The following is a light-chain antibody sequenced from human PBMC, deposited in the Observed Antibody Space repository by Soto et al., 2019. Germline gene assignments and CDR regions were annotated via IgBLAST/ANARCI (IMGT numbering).Light chain of an antibody. J-gene: IGKJ1*01. CDR2: GAS. V-gene: IGKV3-20*01. Sequence: EIVLTQSPGTLSLSPGERATLSCRASQSVFSSYLAWYQKKPGQAPRLLIYGASSRATGIPARFSGSGSGTDFTLTISRLEPEDFAVYYCQQYGSSPLWTFGQGTKVDIK. CDR1: QSVFSSY. CDR3: QQYGSSPLWT.